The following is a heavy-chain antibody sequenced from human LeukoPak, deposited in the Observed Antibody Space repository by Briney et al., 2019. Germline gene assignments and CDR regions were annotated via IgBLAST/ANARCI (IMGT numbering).Heavy chain of an antibody. Sequence: GGSLRLSCAASGFTFTSYWMHWVRQAPGEGLGWVSRINSDASSTNYADSVKGRFTISRDNAKNTLYLQMNSLRAEDTAVYYCARDALWSGLFDPWGQGTLVTVSS. V-gene: IGHV3-74*01. CDR3: ARDALWSGLFDP. CDR2: INSDASST. J-gene: IGHJ5*02. D-gene: IGHD3-3*01. CDR1: GFTFTSYW.